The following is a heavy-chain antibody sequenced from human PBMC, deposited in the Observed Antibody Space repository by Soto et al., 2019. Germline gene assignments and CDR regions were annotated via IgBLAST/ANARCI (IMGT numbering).Heavy chain of an antibody. V-gene: IGHV1-8*01. CDR1: GYTFTSYD. CDR3: ARERVRGMDV. CDR2: MNPNSANT. J-gene: IGHJ6*02. Sequence: QVQLVQSGAEVKKPGASVKVSCKASGYTFTSYDINWVRQATGQGLEWMGWMNPNSANTGYAQKFRGGFTRTRKTSISTAYMELSSLRSEDTAVYYCARERVRGMDVWGQGTTVTVSS.